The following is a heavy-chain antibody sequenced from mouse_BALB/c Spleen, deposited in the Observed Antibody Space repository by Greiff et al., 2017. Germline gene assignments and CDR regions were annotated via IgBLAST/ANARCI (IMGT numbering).Heavy chain of an antibody. D-gene: IGHD2-4*01. CDR2: IYPGDGDT. J-gene: IGHJ2*01. V-gene: IGHV1-82*01. CDR3: ASPAYYDYNDYFDY. CDR1: GYAFSSSW. Sequence: QVQLQQSGPELVKPGASVKISCKASGYAFSSSWMNWVKQRPGQGLVWIGRIYPGDGDTNYNGKFKGKATLTADKSSSTAYMQLSSLTSVDSAVYFCASPAYYDYNDYFDYWGQGTTLTVSS.